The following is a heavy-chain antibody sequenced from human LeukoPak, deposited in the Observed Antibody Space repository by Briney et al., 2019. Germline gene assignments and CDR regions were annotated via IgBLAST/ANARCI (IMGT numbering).Heavy chain of an antibody. CDR1: GYTFTSYD. V-gene: IGHV1-8*03. CDR2: VNPNSGNT. Sequence: ASVKVSCKASGYTFTSYDINWVRQAPGQGLEWMGWVNPNSGNTGYAQKFQGRVTITRNTSISTAYMELSSLRSEDTAVYYCARPLAGGSSWYWRAFDIWGQGTMVTVSS. CDR3: ARPLAGGSSWYWRAFDI. D-gene: IGHD6-13*01. J-gene: IGHJ3*02.